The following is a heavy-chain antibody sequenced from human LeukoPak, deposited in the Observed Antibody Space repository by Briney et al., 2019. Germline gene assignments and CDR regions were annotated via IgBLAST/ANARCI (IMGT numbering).Heavy chain of an antibody. J-gene: IGHJ4*02. CDR3: ARDGYSDISGFSPLDY. CDR1: EFSVGSNY. D-gene: IGHD3-22*01. Sequence: GGSLRLSCAASEFSVGSNYMTWVRQAPGKGLEWVSLIYSGGSTYYADSVKGRFNIARDNSKNTVYLEINSLRADDTAIYYCARDGYSDISGFSPLDYWGQGNLVTVSS. CDR2: IYSGGST. V-gene: IGHV3-66*02.